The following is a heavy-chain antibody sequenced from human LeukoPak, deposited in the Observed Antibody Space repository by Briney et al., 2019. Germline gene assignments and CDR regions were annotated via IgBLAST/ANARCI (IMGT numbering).Heavy chain of an antibody. D-gene: IGHD3-22*01. CDR3: AREHYDSSGYYYDY. Sequence: SETLSLTCAVYGGSFSSYYWSWIRQPAGKGLEWIGRIYTSGSTNYNPSLKSRVTMSVDTSKNQFSLKLSSVTAADTAVYYCAREHYDSSGYYYDYWGQGTLVTVSS. CDR1: GGSFSSYY. CDR2: IYTSGST. V-gene: IGHV4-4*07. J-gene: IGHJ4*02.